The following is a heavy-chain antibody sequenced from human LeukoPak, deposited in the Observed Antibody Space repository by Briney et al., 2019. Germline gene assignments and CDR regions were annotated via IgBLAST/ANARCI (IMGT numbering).Heavy chain of an antibody. J-gene: IGHJ4*02. Sequence: GESLKISCKGSGYSFTNYWIGWVGQMPGKGLEWMGIIYTGDSDSRYSPSFQGQVTISADKSISTAYLQWSSLKASDTAMYYCARHVLRYFGWLPPDYWGQGSLVTVTS. V-gene: IGHV5-51*01. CDR3: ARHVLRYFGWLPPDY. CDR2: IYTGDSDS. CDR1: GYSFTNYW. D-gene: IGHD3-9*01.